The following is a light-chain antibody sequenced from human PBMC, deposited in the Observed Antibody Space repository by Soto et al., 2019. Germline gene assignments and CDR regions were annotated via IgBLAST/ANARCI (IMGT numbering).Light chain of an antibody. CDR3: QQYYSYPLT. J-gene: IGKJ4*01. V-gene: IGKV1-8*01. CDR1: QGISSY. Sequence: IQMTQCPSTLSASVGDRVTITFRASQGISSYLAWYQQKKGKAPKLLIYAASTLQSGVPSRFSGSGYGTDFTLTISCLQSEDFATYYCQQYYSYPLTFGGGTKVDIK. CDR2: AAS.